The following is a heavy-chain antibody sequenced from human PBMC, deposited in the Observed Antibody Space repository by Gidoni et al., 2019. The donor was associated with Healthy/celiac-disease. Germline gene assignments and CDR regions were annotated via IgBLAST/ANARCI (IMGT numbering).Heavy chain of an antibody. V-gene: IGHV3-49*05. D-gene: IGHD3-22*01. Sequence: EVQLVESGGGLVKPGRSLRLSGTASGFTCGDYAMSWFRQAPGKGLEWVGFIRSQAYGGTTEYAASVKGRFTISRDDSKSIAYLHMNSLKTEDTAVYYCTRGGGYYDSSPTGNYYYYGMDVWGQGTTVTVSS. CDR1: GFTCGDYA. CDR2: IRSQAYGGTT. J-gene: IGHJ6*02. CDR3: TRGGGYYDSSPTGNYYYYGMDV.